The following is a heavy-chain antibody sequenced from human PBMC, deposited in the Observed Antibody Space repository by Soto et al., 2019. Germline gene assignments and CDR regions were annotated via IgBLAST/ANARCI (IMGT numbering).Heavy chain of an antibody. V-gene: IGHV4-4*02. CDR2: IYHSGRT. Sequence: PSDTMSLTCAVPGGSISRSNWWSWVRQPPGKGLEWIGEIYHSGRTNYTPSLKSRVTISVDKSKNQFSLKLSSVTAAYTAVYYCARVNSGSYYEAFDIWGQGTMVT. CDR1: GGSISRSNW. CDR3: ARVNSGSYYEAFDI. J-gene: IGHJ3*02. D-gene: IGHD1-26*01.